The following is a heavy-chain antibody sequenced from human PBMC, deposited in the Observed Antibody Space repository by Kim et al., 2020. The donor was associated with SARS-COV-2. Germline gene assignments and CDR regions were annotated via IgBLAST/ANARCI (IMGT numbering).Heavy chain of an antibody. J-gene: IGHJ5*02. V-gene: IGHV4-34*01. Sequence: SETLSLTCAVYGGSFSGYYWSWIRQPPGKGLEWIGEINHSGSTNYNPSLKSRVTISVDTSKNQFSLKLSSATAADTAVYYCARGEYSSSWYGKHNWFDPWGQGTLVTVSS. CDR1: GGSFSGYY. D-gene: IGHD6-13*01. CDR3: ARGEYSSSWYGKHNWFDP. CDR2: INHSGST.